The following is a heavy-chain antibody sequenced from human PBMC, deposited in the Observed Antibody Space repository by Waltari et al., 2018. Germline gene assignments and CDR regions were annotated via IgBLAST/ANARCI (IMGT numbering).Heavy chain of an antibody. CDR3: ARDPGYYGMDV. Sequence: EVQLVESGGGLIQPGGSLRLSCAASGFTVSRHYMRWVRQAPGKGLECVSVIYSGGSTYYADSVKGRFTISRDNSKNTLYLQMNSLRAEDTAVYYCARDPGYYGMDVWGQGTTVTVSS. J-gene: IGHJ6*02. V-gene: IGHV3-53*01. CDR1: GFTVSRHY. CDR2: IYSGGST.